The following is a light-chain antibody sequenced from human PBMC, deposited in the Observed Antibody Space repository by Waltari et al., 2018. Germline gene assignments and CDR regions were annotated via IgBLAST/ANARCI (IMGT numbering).Light chain of an antibody. CDR1: SSHIGAGYD. CDR3: QSYDNSLSASL. J-gene: IGLJ2*01. CDR2: GNT. Sequence: QSVLTQPPSVSGAPGQRVTISCTGSSSHIGAGYDVHWYQHLQGKVPKLLIYGNTDRPSGVPVRFSGSKSGTSAYLAITGLQAEDEAHYYCQSYDNSLSASLFGGGTKLTVL. V-gene: IGLV1-40*01.